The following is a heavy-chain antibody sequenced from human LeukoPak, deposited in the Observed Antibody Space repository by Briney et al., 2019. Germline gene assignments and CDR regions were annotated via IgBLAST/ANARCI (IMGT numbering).Heavy chain of an antibody. V-gene: IGHV3-74*01. CDR3: ARDFLGMDV. CDR2: INSDGRAT. J-gene: IGHJ6*02. CDR1: GFTISNYW. Sequence: GGSLRLSCAASGFTISNYWILWVRQAPGKGLVWVSRINSDGRATNYADSVKGRFTISRDNAKNTLYLQMNSPRVEDTAVYYCARDFLGMDVWGQGTTVTVSS.